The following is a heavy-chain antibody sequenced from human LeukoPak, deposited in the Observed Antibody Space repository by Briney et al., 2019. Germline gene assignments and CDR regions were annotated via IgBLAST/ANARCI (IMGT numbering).Heavy chain of an antibody. CDR3: AEGGYYYDSSGSRGDAFDI. D-gene: IGHD3-22*01. J-gene: IGHJ3*02. Sequence: PSETLSLTCTVSGGSISSSSYYWGWIRQPPGKGLEWIGSIYYSGSTYYNPSLKSRVTISVDTSKNQFSLKLSSVTAADTAAYYCAEGGYYYDSSGSRGDAFDIWGQGTMVTVSS. CDR1: GGSISSSSYY. CDR2: IYYSGST. V-gene: IGHV4-39*01.